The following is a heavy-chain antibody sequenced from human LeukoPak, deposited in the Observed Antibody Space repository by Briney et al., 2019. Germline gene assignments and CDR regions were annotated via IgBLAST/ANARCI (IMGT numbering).Heavy chain of an antibody. V-gene: IGHV3-48*03. CDR1: GFTFSSYE. CDR2: ISSSGSTI. D-gene: IGHD3-22*01. Sequence: GGSLRLSCAASGFTFSSYEMNWVRQAPGKGLEWVSYISSSGSTIYYADSVKGRFTISRDNAKNSLYLQMNSLRAEDTAVYYCASGLEGIYDRTDDPHDYWGQGTLVTVSS. CDR3: ASGLEGIYDRTDDPHDY. J-gene: IGHJ4*02.